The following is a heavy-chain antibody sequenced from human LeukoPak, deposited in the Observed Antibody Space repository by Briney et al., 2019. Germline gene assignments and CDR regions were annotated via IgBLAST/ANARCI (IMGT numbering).Heavy chain of an antibody. CDR2: LYYSGST. V-gene: IGHV4-59*12. J-gene: IGHJ6*02. D-gene: IGHD6-19*01. CDR3: ARVIAVAGTSPGSGYYYGMDV. CDR1: GGSISSYY. Sequence: SETLSLTCAVSGGSISSYYWSWIRQPPGKGLEWIGYLYYSGSTNYNPSLKSRVTISVDKSKNQFSLKLSSVTAADTAVYYCARVIAVAGTSPGSGYYYGMDVWGQGTTVTVSS.